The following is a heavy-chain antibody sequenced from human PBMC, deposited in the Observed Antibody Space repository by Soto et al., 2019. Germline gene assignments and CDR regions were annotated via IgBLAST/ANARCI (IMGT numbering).Heavy chain of an antibody. D-gene: IGHD3-16*01. CDR3: ARGWGSNYDSSGGMDV. CDR2: IIPIFGTA. CDR1: GGTFSSYA. Sequence: QVQLVQSGAEVKKPGSSVKVSCKASGGTFSSYAISWVRQAPGQGLEWMGGIIPIFGTANYAQKFQGRVTITADKSTSTAYMELSSLRPEDTAVYYCARGWGSNYDSSGGMDVWGQGTTVTVSS. J-gene: IGHJ6*02. V-gene: IGHV1-69*06.